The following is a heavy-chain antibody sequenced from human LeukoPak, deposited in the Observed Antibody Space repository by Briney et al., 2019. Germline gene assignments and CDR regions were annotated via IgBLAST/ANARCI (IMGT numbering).Heavy chain of an antibody. Sequence: SETLSLTCTVFGGSISSYYWSWIRQPPGKGLEWIGYVYYSGSTNYNPSLKSRVTISVDTSKNQFSLKLSSVTAADTAVYYCARDTYCSSTSCYVGDYYYGMDVWGQGTTVTVSS. J-gene: IGHJ6*02. D-gene: IGHD2-2*01. V-gene: IGHV4-59*01. CDR1: GGSISSYY. CDR2: VYYSGST. CDR3: ARDTYCSSTSCYVGDYYYGMDV.